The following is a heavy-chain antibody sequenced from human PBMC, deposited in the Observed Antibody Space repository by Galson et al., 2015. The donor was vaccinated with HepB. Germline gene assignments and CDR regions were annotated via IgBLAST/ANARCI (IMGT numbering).Heavy chain of an antibody. D-gene: IGHD6-13*01. CDR3: ARGPYSSSWYVGPDPMDV. V-gene: IGHV6-1*01. CDR2: TYYRSKWYN. J-gene: IGHJ6*03. Sequence: CAISGDSVSSNSAAWNWIRQSPSRGLEWLGRTYYRSKWYNDYAVSVKSRITINPDTSKNQFSLQLNSVTPEDTAVYYCARGPYSSSWYVGPDPMDVWGKGTTVTVSS. CDR1: GDSVSSNSAA.